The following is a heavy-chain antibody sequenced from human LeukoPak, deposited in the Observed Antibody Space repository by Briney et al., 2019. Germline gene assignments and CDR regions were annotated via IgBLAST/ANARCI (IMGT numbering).Heavy chain of an antibody. CDR2: ISGPGGST. J-gene: IGHJ4*02. Sequence: GGSLRLSCAASGFTFNNYGMSWVRQAPGKGLQWVSTISGPGGSTYYADSVKGRFTISRDNSKNTLFLQMNSLRAEDTAVYYCAKRTAAAGSCFDYWGQGTLVTVSS. CDR3: AKRTAAAGSCFDY. V-gene: IGHV3-23*01. CDR1: GFTFNNYG. D-gene: IGHD6-13*01.